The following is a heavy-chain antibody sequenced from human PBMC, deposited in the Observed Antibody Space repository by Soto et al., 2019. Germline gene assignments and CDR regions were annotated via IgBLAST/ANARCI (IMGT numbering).Heavy chain of an antibody. CDR3: AKDRRWWELPYCFDY. V-gene: IGHV3-23*01. CDR1: GFTFSSYA. Sequence: EVQLLESGGGLVQPGGSLRLSCAASGFTFSSYAMSWVRQAPGKGLEWVSAISGSGGSTYYADSVKGRFTISRDNSKNKLYLQMNSLRAEDTAVYYGAKDRRWWELPYCFDYWGQGTLVTVSS. CDR2: ISGSGGST. J-gene: IGHJ4*02. D-gene: IGHD1-26*01.